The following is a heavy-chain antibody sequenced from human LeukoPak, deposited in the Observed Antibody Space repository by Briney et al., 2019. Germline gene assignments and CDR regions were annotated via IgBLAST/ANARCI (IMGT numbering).Heavy chain of an antibody. Sequence: ASVKVSCKASGYTSTGYYMHWVRQAPGQGLEWMGWINPNSGGTNYAQKFQGRVTMTRDTSISTAYMELSRLRSDDTAVYYCARADILTGYYAADYWGQGTLVTVSP. CDR1: GYTSTGYY. CDR3: ARADILTGYYAADY. V-gene: IGHV1-2*02. D-gene: IGHD3-9*01. CDR2: INPNSGGT. J-gene: IGHJ4*02.